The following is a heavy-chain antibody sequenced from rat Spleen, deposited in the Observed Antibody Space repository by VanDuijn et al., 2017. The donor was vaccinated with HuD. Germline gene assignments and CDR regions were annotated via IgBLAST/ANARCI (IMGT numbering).Heavy chain of an antibody. CDR3: AREAGIPFHYFDY. Sequence: EVQLVESGRGLVQPGRSLKLSCAASGFTFSDYNMAWVRQAPKKGLEWVATISYDAGNTYYRDSVKGRFTISRDNAKSTLFLQMDSLRSEDTATYYCAREAGIPFHYFDYWGQGVMVTVSS. V-gene: IGHV5-7*01. D-gene: IGHD1-4*01. CDR2: ISYDAGNT. CDR1: GFTFSDYN. J-gene: IGHJ2*01.